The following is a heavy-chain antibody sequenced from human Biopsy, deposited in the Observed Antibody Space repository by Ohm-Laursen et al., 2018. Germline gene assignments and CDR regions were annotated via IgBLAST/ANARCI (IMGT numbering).Heavy chain of an antibody. V-gene: IGHV3-9*01. D-gene: IGHD3-22*01. Sequence: SLRLSCSASGFRFDNTRMHWVRQGPGKGLEWVAGISWSSDSITYAKSVTGRFTISRDNGENSLYLQMNSLRPEDTALYYCTKNTQWEGSGYLDAFHIWGHGAMVTVSS. CDR2: ISWSSDSI. CDR1: GFRFDNTR. CDR3: TKNTQWEGSGYLDAFHI. J-gene: IGHJ3*02.